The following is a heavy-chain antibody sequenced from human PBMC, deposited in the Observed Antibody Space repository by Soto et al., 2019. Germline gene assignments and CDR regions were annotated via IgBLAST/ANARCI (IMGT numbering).Heavy chain of an antibody. CDR2: IKPDGSAT. Sequence: AGGSLRLSCATSDFTFRNYWMNWVRQAPGKGLEWVANIKPDGSATNYVDSVKGRFTISRDNVRNSASLQMNSLRVEDTAVYFCFGGNGGPQWGQGTLVTVSS. CDR1: DFTFRNYW. D-gene: IGHD3-16*01. J-gene: IGHJ4*02. CDR3: FGGNGGPQ. V-gene: IGHV3-7*03.